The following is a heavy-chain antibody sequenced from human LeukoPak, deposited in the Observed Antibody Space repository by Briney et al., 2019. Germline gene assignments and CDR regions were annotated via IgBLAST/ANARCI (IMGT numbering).Heavy chain of an antibody. CDR1: GFTFSDYY. D-gene: IGHD6-19*01. CDR2: INSSSSYT. Sequence: GGSLRLSCAASGFTFSDYYMSWIRQAPGKGLEWVSYINSSSSYTNYADSVKGRFTISRDNAKNSLYLQMNSLRAEDTAVYYCARGPGIAVADPIDYWGQGTLVTVSS. J-gene: IGHJ4*02. V-gene: IGHV3-11*06. CDR3: ARGPGIAVADPIDY.